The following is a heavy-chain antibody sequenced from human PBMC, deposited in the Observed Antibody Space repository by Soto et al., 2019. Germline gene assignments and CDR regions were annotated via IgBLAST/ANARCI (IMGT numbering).Heavy chain of an antibody. CDR3: MRSSCY. J-gene: IGHJ4*02. Sequence: GGALRLSWAASGYTFSSFWMTWVRQAPGKGLEWVANIKEDGTEKYYVDSVKGRFTISRDNAKNSLYLQMSSLRAEDTAVYYFMRSSCYWGQGTLVTVSS. V-gene: IGHV3-7*03. CDR1: GYTFSSFW. CDR2: IKEDGTEK.